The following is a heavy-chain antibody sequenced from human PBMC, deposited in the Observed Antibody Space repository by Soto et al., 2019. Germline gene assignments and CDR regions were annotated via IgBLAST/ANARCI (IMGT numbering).Heavy chain of an antibody. D-gene: IGHD4-17*01. CDR3: ASRDYGDYGYFDY. CDR2: IYYSGST. CDR1: GGSISSGGYY. J-gene: IGHJ4*02. V-gene: IGHV4-31*03. Sequence: QVQLQESGPGLVKPSQTLSLTCTVSGGSISSGGYYLSWIRQHPGKGLAWIAYIYYSGSTYYNPSLKSRVNISVDTSKNQFSLKLSSVAAADTAVYYCASRDYGDYGYFDYWGQGTLVTVSS.